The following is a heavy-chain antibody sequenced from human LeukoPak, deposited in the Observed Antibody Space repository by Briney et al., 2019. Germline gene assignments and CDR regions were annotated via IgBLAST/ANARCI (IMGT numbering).Heavy chain of an antibody. CDR1: GGSISSGDYY. V-gene: IGHV4-30-4*01. D-gene: IGHD1-26*01. CDR2: IYYSGST. J-gene: IGHJ4*02. Sequence: SQTLSLTCTVSGGSISSGDYYWSWIRQPPGKGLEWIVYIYYSGSTYYNPSLKSRVTISVDTSKNQFSLKLSSVTAADTAVYYCARHGTLGSTTYPLDYWGQGTLVTVSS. CDR3: ARHGTLGSTTYPLDY.